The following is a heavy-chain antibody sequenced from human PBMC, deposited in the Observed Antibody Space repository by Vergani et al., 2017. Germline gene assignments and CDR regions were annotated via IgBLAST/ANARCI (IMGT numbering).Heavy chain of an antibody. CDR1: GGTFSSYA. D-gene: IGHD5-12*01. V-gene: IGHV1-69*01. Sequence: QVQLVQSGAEVKKPGSSVKVSCKASGGTFSSYAISWVRQAPGQGLEWMGGIIPIFGTANYAQKFQGRVTITADESTSTAYMELSSLRSEDTAVYYCASSTYSGYDWFRVEHYYWGQGTLVTVSS. CDR3: ASSTYSGYDWFRVEHYY. J-gene: IGHJ4*02. CDR2: IIPIFGTA.